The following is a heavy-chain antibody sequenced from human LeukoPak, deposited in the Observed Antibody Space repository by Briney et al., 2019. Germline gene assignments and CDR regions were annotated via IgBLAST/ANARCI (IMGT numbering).Heavy chain of an antibody. Sequence: SETLSLTCTVSGGSLSGVYWKWVRQPPRKGLEWVGYIHTSGSTSFNPSLKSRLSFSIDTSKNQVSLRLSSVTATDTAVYYCTRRRGGWGEGEFDFWGQGIPVTVST. CDR1: GGSLSGVY. CDR2: IHTSGST. V-gene: IGHV4-4*09. D-gene: IGHD3-16*01. J-gene: IGHJ4*02. CDR3: TRRRGGWGEGEFDF.